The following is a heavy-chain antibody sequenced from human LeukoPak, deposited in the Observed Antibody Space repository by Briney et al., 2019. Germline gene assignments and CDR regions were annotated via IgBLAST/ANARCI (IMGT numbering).Heavy chain of an antibody. J-gene: IGHJ4*02. Sequence: GGALRLSCAASGFTFSSYAMSSVRQAPGKGLEWVSAISGSGGSTYYADSVKGRFTISSDNSKNTLYLQMSSLRAEDTAVYYCAKEIWRTVTIPGRTYFDYWGQGTLVTVSS. CDR3: AKEIWRTVTIPGRTYFDY. CDR1: GFTFSSYA. CDR2: ISGSGGST. D-gene: IGHD4-17*01. V-gene: IGHV3-23*01.